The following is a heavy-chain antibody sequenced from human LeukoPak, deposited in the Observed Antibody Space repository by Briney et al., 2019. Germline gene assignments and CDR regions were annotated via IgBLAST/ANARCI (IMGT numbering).Heavy chain of an antibody. V-gene: IGHV1-2*06. CDR2: INPNSGGT. D-gene: IGHD3-3*01. CDR1: GYTFTGYY. Sequence: GASVKVSCKASGYTFTGYYMHWVPQAPGQGLEWMGRINPNSGGTNYAQKFQGRVTMTRDTSISTAYMELSRLRSDDTAVYYCARESGVYDFWSGYFFTAWGQGTLVTVSS. CDR3: ARESGVYDFWSGYFFTA. J-gene: IGHJ4*02.